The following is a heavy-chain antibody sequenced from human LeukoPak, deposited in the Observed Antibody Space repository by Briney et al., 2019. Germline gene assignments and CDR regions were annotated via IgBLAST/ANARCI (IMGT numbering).Heavy chain of an antibody. CDR1: GFTFSSYA. Sequence: GGSLRLSCEASGFTFSSYAMHWVRQAPGKGLEWVAVISYDGSNKYFADSVKGRFTISRDTSKNTLYLQMNSLRAEDTAVYYCARETGSAVGSTDLDYWGQGTLVTVSS. CDR2: ISYDGSNK. D-gene: IGHD4-17*01. V-gene: IGHV3-30-3*01. CDR3: ARETGSAVGSTDLDY. J-gene: IGHJ4*02.